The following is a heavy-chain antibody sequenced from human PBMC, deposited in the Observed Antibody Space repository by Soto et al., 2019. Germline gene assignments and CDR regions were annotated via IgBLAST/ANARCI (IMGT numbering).Heavy chain of an antibody. CDR2: ISTDASST. CDR1: GFTFSSYW. J-gene: IGHJ1*01. Sequence: EVHLVESGGGLVQPGGSLRLSCAASGFTFSSYWMHWVRQAPGKGLVWVSSISTDASSTSYADPVKGRFTISRDNAKNTLYLQMNSVRAEDTAEYYCARLPNKSPQNWGQGTLVIVSP. V-gene: IGHV3-74*01. CDR3: ARLPNKSPQN.